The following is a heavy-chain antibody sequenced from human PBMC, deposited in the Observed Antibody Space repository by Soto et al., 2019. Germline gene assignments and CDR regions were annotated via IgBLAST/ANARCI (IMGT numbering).Heavy chain of an antibody. J-gene: IGHJ4*02. CDR2: IIPIFGTA. CDR3: ARSTETYYYDSSGYYPSDY. V-gene: IGHV1-69*13. Sequence: SVKVSFKASGGTFSSYAISWLRQAPGQGLEWMGGIIPIFGTANYAQKFQGRVTITADESTSTAYMELSSLRSEDTAVYYCARSTETYYYDSSGYYPSDYWGQGTLVTVSS. CDR1: GGTFSSYA. D-gene: IGHD3-22*01.